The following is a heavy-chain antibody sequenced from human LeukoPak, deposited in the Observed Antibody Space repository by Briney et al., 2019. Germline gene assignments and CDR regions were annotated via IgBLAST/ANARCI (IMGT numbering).Heavy chain of an antibody. CDR1: GYTFTDYY. CDR3: ARDWRGSYFPDF. CDR2: INPNSGDT. D-gene: IGHD1-26*01. V-gene: IGHV1-2*02. J-gene: IGHJ4*02. Sequence: ASVKVSCKASGYTFTDYYMHWVRQAPGQGLEWMGWINPNSGDTNYAQKFQGRVTMTRDTSISTAYMELSRLTSDDTAIYYCARDWRGSYFPDFWGQGTLVTVSS.